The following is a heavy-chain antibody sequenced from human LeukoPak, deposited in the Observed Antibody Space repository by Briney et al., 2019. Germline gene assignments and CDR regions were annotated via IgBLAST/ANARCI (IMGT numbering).Heavy chain of an antibody. V-gene: IGHV3-23*01. Sequence: PGGSLRLSCAASVFSFSNYAMTWVRQAPGKGLEWVSTISGSGDRTYYADSVKGRFTISRDNSKNTLYVQMNSLRAEDTAVYYCAKDIRSSWYYFQDWGQGTLVTVSS. CDR3: AKDIRSSWYYFQD. D-gene: IGHD6-13*01. CDR1: VFSFSNYA. CDR2: ISGSGDRT. J-gene: IGHJ1*01.